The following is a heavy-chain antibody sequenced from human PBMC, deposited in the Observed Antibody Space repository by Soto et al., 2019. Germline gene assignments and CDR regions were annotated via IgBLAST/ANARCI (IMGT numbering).Heavy chain of an antibody. CDR3: ARIIMTTVTDYYYYGMDV. Sequence: LGESLKISCKGSGYSFTSYWIGWVRQMPGKGLEWMGIIYPGDSDTRYSPSFQGQVTISADKSISTAYLQWSSLKASDTAMYYCARIIMTTVTDYYYYGMDVWGQGTTVTVSS. D-gene: IGHD4-4*01. J-gene: IGHJ6*02. V-gene: IGHV5-51*01. CDR1: GYSFTSYW. CDR2: IYPGDSDT.